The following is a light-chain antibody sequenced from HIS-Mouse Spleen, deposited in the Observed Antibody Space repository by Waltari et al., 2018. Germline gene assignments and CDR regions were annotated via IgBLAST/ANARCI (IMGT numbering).Light chain of an antibody. CDR1: SSDSGSYNR. V-gene: IGLV2-23*03. CDR3: CSYAGSSTFLYV. CDR2: EGS. Sequence: QSALTQPASVSGSPGQSITISCTGTSSDSGSYNRVSCYQQHPGKAPKLMIYEGSKRPSGVSNRFSGSKSGNTASLTISGLQAEDEADYYCCSYAGSSTFLYVFGTGTKVTVL. J-gene: IGLJ1*01.